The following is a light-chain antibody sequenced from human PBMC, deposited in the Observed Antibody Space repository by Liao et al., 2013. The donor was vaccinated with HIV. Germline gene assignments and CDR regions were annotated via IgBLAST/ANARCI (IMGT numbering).Light chain of an antibody. J-gene: IGLJ2*01. CDR1: FIGTYS. CDR2: YDT. V-gene: IGLV3-21*01. Sequence: SYMLAQPPSLSVARGGTATITCGGQFIGTYSVNWYRHKPGQAPVMVIFYDTDRPSGIPERISGSSSGNTATLTISGTQAMDEADYYCQAWDSSTVVFGGGTKLTVL. CDR3: QAWDSSTVV.